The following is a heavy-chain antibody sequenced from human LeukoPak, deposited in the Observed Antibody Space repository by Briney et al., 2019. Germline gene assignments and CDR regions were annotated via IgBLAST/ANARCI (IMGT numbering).Heavy chain of an antibody. CDR1: GYTFTGYY. D-gene: IGHD6-13*01. CDR3: ARVRGYSSSWYPPYNWFDP. CDR2: INPNSGGT. Sequence: ASVTVSCTASGYTFTGYYMHWVQQAPGQGLEWMGWINPNSGGTNYAQKFQGRVTMTRDTSISTAYMELSRLRSDDTAVYCCARVRGYSSSWYPPYNWFDPWGQGTLVTVSS. V-gene: IGHV1-2*02. J-gene: IGHJ5*02.